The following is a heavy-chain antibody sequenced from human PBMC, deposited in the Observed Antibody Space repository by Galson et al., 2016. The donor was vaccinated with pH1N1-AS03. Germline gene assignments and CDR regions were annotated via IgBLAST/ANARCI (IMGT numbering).Heavy chain of an antibody. Sequence: QSGAEVKKPGESLMISCKASGFRFTTYWIAWMRQLPRKGLEWMGFIYPGDSDTKYSPSFQGQVTISADKSISTAYLRWNSLKASDTAMYYCARGDGYNYSFDYGGQGTLVTVSS. D-gene: IGHD5-24*01. CDR2: IYPGDSDT. J-gene: IGHJ4*02. CDR3: ARGDGYNYSFDY. CDR1: GFRFTTYW. V-gene: IGHV5-51*03.